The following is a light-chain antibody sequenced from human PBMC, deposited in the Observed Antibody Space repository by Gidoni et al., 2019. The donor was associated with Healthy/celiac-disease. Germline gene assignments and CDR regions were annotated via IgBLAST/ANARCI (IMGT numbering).Light chain of an antibody. CDR3: AAWDDSLNGHVV. CDR1: CSNIGSNT. Sequence: QSVLPHPPSASGTPGHRVTISCSGSCSNIGSNTVNWYKQLPGTAPKLLIYSNNQRPSGVPDRFSGSKSGTSASLAISGLQSEDEADYYCAAWDDSLNGHVVFGGGTKLTVL. V-gene: IGLV1-44*01. J-gene: IGLJ2*01. CDR2: SNN.